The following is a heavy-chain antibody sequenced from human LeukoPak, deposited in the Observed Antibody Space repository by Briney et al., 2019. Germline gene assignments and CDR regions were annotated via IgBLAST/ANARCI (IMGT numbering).Heavy chain of an antibody. CDR2: IGIHGNTK. J-gene: IGHJ4*02. D-gene: IGHD2-21*02. V-gene: IGHV3-30-3*01. CDR3: ARDRLNRASCGGNCYSAIFDY. CDR1: GFTFSSYA. Sequence: PGRSLRLSCAASGFTFSSYAMHWVRQAPGRGLEWVAVIGIHGNTKYYLESVKGRFTISRDNSKDTLYLQMNSLRSEDTALYFCARDRLNRASCGGNCYSAIFDYWGQATLVTASA.